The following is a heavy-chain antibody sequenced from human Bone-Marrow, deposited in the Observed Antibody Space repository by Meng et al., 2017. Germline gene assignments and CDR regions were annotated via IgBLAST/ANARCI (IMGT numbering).Heavy chain of an antibody. V-gene: IGHV1-69*02. D-gene: IGHD3-22*01. J-gene: IGHJ5*02. CDR2: IIPILGIA. CDR3: ARVGGYCDSSGDPNWFDP. Sequence: SVKVSCKASGGTFSSYTISWVRQAPGQGLEWMGRIIPILGIANYAQKFQGRVTITADKSTSTAYMELSSLRSEDTAVYYCARVGGYCDSSGDPNWFDPWGQGTLVTVSS. CDR1: GGTFSSYT.